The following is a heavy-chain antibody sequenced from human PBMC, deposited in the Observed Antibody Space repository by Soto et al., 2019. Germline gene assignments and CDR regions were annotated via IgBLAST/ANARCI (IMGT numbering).Heavy chain of an antibody. V-gene: IGHV3-72*01. J-gene: IGHJ4*02. CDR2: SRNRAQGYRT. Sequence: EVQLVESGVGLVQPGGSLRLSCAVSGFTLSEHYIDWVRQAPGKGLEWVGRSRNRAQGYRTQYAASVKGKFTTSRDDSKNLLYLQRNSLRTKDTDIYYCVRDTYFSDSSGDTRCFDYWGQGTLVTVSS. CDR1: GFTLSEHY. D-gene: IGHD3-22*01. CDR3: VRDTYFSDSSGDTRCFDY.